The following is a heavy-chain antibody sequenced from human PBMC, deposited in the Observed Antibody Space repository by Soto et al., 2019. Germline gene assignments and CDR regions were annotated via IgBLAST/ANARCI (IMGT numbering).Heavy chain of an antibody. CDR2: IIPIFGTA. CDR3: ARLYSSSWYSPY. J-gene: IGHJ4*02. CDR1: GCTFSSYA. D-gene: IGHD6-13*01. V-gene: IGHV1-69*13. Sequence: APLKLSRTASGCTFSSYAISWVRHAPGQGLEWMGGIIPIFGTANYAQKFQGRVTITADESTSTAYMELSSLRSEDTAVYYCARLYSSSWYSPYWGQGTLVTVSS.